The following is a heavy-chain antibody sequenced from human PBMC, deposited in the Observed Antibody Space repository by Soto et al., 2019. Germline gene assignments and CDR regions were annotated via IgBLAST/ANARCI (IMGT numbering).Heavy chain of an antibody. Sequence: GASVKVSCKAPGYTFTNYAIHWVRQAPGQRLEWMGWINAGNGKTKYSQNFQGRVTITRDTSASIVYMEVNSLRSEDTAVYYCAKNRGRVTTSWHFDYWGQGTLVTVSS. CDR3: AKNRGRVTTSWHFDY. D-gene: IGHD4-17*01. V-gene: IGHV1-3*01. CDR1: GYTFTNYA. J-gene: IGHJ4*02. CDR2: INAGNGKT.